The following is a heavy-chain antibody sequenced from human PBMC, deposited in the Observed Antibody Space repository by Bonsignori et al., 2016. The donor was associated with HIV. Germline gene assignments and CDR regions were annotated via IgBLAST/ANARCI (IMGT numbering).Heavy chain of an antibody. D-gene: IGHD1-26*01. V-gene: IGHV3-49*02. J-gene: IGHJ4*02. CDR2: IRSKAYGGTA. Sequence: WIRQPPGKGLEWVGFIRSKAYGGTAEYAASVRGRFTISRDDSKSIAYLQMNSLTTGDTAVYFCSRDLPPRREVGATTNSDYWGQGTLVTVSS. CDR3: SRDLPPRREVGATTNSDY.